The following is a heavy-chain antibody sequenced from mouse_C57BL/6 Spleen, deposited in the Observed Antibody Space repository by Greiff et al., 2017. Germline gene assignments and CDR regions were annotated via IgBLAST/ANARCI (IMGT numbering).Heavy chain of an antibody. CDR3: AREGGNYGGCAY. V-gene: IGHV1-81*01. D-gene: IGHD2-1*01. J-gene: IGHJ3*01. CDR1: GYTFTSYG. CDR2: IYPRSGNT. Sequence: QVQLQQSGAELARPGASVKLSCKASGYTFTSYGISWVKQRTGQGLEWIGEIYPRSGNTYYNEKFKGKATLTADKSSSTAYMELRSLTSEDSAVYVCAREGGNYGGCAYWGQGTLVTVSA.